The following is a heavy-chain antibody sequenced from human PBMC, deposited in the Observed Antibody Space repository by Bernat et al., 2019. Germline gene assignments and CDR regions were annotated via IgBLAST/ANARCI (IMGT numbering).Heavy chain of an antibody. CDR3: TRDLSRPVVPAAIDSHYERGY. J-gene: IGHJ4*02. CDR2: ISYDGSNK. D-gene: IGHD2-2*01. CDR1: GFTFSSYA. Sequence: QVQLVESGGGVVQPGRSLRLSCAASGFTFSSYAMHWVRQAPGKGLEWVAVISYDGSNKYYADSVKGRFTISRDNSKNTLYLQMNSLRAEDTAVYYCTRDLSRPVVPAAIDSHYERGYWGQGTLVTVSS. V-gene: IGHV3-30-3*01.